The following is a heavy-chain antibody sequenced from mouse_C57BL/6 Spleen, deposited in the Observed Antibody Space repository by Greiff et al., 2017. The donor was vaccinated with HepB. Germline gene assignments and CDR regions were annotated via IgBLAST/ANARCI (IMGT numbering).Heavy chain of an antibody. CDR1: GYTFTSYW. V-gene: IGHV1-52*01. J-gene: IGHJ2*01. CDR2: IDPSDSET. Sequence: VQLQQPGAELVRPGSSVKLSCKASGYTFTSYWMHWVKQRPIQGLEWIGNIDPSDSETHYNQKFKDKATLTVDKSSSTAYMQLSSLTSEDSAVYYCARGSLTGTDFDYWGQGTTLTVSS. CDR3: ARGSLTGTDFDY. D-gene: IGHD4-1*01.